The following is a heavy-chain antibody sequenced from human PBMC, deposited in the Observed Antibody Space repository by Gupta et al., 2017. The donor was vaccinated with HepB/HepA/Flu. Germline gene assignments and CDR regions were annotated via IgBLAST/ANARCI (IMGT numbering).Heavy chain of an antibody. V-gene: IGHV3-23*01. CDR3: AKDMGYSYGLGAGYYNYGMDV. J-gene: IGHJ6*02. Sequence: EVQLLESGGGLVQPGGSLSLSCAASGFTFSTYAMTWVRQAPGKGLEWVSGISGSGRSPYYADSGKGRFTISRDNSKNTVYLQMNSLRAEDTAEYYCAKDMGYSYGLGAGYYNYGMDVWGQGTTVTVSS. CDR2: ISGSGRSP. D-gene: IGHD5-18*01. CDR1: GFTFSTYA.